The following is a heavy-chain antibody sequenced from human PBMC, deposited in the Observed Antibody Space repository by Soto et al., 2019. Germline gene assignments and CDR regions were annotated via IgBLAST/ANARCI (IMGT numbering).Heavy chain of an antibody. Sequence: DSVKVSCKASGYTFTSYGISWVRQAPGQGLEWMGWISAYNGNTNYAQKLQGRVTMTTDTSTSTAYMELRSLRSDDTAVYYCARDRVVSSQGNYGMDVWGQGTTVTVSS. CDR1: GYTFTSYG. J-gene: IGHJ6*02. V-gene: IGHV1-18*01. D-gene: IGHD3-10*01. CDR3: ARDRVVSSQGNYGMDV. CDR2: ISAYNGNT.